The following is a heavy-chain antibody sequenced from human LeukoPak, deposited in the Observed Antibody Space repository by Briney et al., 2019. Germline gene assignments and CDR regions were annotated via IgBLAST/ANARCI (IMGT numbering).Heavy chain of an antibody. CDR2: SSGSGGST. V-gene: IGHV3-23*01. J-gene: IGHJ4*02. CDR1: GFTFSSYA. Sequence: PGGSLRLSCAASGFTFSSYAMSWVRQAPGQGLEWVSASSGSGGSTYYADSVKGRFTISRDNSKNTLYLQMNSLRAEDTAVYYCAKDPPGVGAPYYFDYWGQGTLVTVSS. D-gene: IGHD1-26*01. CDR3: AKDPPGVGAPYYFDY.